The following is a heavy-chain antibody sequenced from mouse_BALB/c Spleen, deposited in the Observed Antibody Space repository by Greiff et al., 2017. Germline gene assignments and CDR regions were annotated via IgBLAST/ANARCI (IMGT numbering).Heavy chain of an antibody. Sequence: EVKLMESGGGLVQPGGSLKLSCAASGFAFSRYWMSWVRQAPGKGLEWIGEINPDSSTINYTPSLKDKFIISRDNAKNTLYLQMSKVRSEDTALYYCARPGVYDGYDYYAMDYWGQGTSVTVSS. CDR3: ARPGVYDGYDYYAMDY. J-gene: IGHJ4*01. CDR1: GFAFSRYW. D-gene: IGHD2-3*01. V-gene: IGHV4-1*02. CDR2: INPDSSTI.